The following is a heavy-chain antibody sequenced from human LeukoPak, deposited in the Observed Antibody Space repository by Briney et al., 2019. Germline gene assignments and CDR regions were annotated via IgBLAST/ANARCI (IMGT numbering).Heavy chain of an antibody. D-gene: IGHD4-17*01. CDR2: IIPILGLT. V-gene: IGHV1-69*04. J-gene: IGHJ5*02. CDR3: ARDGPLSGRAYGDYLFYWFDP. CDR1: GGTFSSYA. Sequence: ASVKVSCKASGGTFSSYAISWVRQAPGQGLEWMGRIIPILGLTNYAQKFQGRVTITADKSTSTAYMELSSLRSEDTAVYYCARDGPLSGRAYGDYLFYWFDPWGQGTLVTVSS.